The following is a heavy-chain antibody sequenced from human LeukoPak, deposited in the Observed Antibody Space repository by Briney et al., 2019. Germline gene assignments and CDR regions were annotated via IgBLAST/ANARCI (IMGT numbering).Heavy chain of an antibody. V-gene: IGHV3-9*01. CDR3: ATALYHYTTSAYPRPFDV. CDR2: ISSNSVAK. D-gene: IGHD3-22*01. J-gene: IGHJ3*01. CDR1: GFNFDEYA. Sequence: GGSLRRSCFASGFNFDEYAMDWVRQVPGKGLEWVTGISSNSVAKAYADSVKGRLTRSRDNGKNSLLLQMTSLTAVDTGLYSCATALYHYTTSAYPRPFDVWGQGTMVTVSS.